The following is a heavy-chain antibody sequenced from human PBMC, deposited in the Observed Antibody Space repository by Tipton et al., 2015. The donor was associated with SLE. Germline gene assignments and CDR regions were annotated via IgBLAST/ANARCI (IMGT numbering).Heavy chain of an antibody. J-gene: IGHJ4*02. V-gene: IGHV4-31*02. CDR2: IHKSGST. D-gene: IGHD3-22*01. CDR3: ATNWAGGGYCFDY. Sequence: LRLSCTVSGASISSTHNYWSWIRQHPEKGLEWVGHIHKSGSTYYNPSLKSRLTISVDTSKNQFSLKLSSVTAADTAIYFCATNWAGGGYCFDYWGQGALFTVSS. CDR1: GASISSTHNY.